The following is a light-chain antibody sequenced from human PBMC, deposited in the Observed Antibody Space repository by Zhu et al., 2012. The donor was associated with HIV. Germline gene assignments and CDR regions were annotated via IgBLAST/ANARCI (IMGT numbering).Light chain of an antibody. Sequence: EIVLTQSPGTLSLSPGESATLSCRASQSVCSSCLAWYQQKPGQAPRLLIYGASSRATAIPDRFSGSGSGTDFTLTIDRLEPEDFAVYYCQQYGRSPLTFGQGTKVEIK. J-gene: IGKJ1*01. CDR2: GAS. CDR3: QQYGRSPLT. V-gene: IGKV3-20*01. CDR1: QSVCSSC.